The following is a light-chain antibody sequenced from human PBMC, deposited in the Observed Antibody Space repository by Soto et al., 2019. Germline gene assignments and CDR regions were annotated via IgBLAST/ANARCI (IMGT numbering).Light chain of an antibody. CDR2: AAS. J-gene: IGKJ3*01. Sequence: DIQMTQSPSSLSASVGDRVTITCRASQSSSSYLNWYQQKPGKAPKLLIYAASSLQSGVPSRFSGSGSGTDFTLTISSLHPEDFATYYCQQSYSTVTFGPGTKVDIK. CDR1: QSSSSY. CDR3: QQSYSTVT. V-gene: IGKV1-39*01.